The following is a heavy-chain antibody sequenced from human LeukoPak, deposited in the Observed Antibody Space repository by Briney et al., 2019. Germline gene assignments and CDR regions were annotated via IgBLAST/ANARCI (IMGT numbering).Heavy chain of an antibody. CDR2: INPSGDFT. V-gene: IGHV1-46*02. D-gene: IGHD4-17*01. CDR3: ARDAMTSVTTSPYYYYD. Sequence: ASVKVPCKASGYTFNSYYMHWVRQAPGQGLEWMGIINPSGDFTSYAQKFQGRVTMTKDTSTSTVYMELSSLRSGDTAVFYCARDAMTSVTTSPYYYYDQGNGAPVTVSS. J-gene: IGHJ4*01. CDR1: GYTFNSYY.